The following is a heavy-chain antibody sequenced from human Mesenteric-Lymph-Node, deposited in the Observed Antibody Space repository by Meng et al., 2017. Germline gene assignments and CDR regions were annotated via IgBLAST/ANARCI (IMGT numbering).Heavy chain of an antibody. J-gene: IGHJ6*02. Sequence: ASVKVSCKASGYTFTGYYMHWVRQAPGHGLEWMGWINPNSGGTNYAQKFQGRVTMTRDTSISTAYMELSRLRSDDTAVYYCARDYCSSTSCRLTASPYYYYYGMDVWGQGTTVTVSS. V-gene: IGHV1-2*02. CDR2: INPNSGGT. CDR1: GYTFTGYY. D-gene: IGHD2-2*01. CDR3: ARDYCSSTSCRLTASPYYYYYGMDV.